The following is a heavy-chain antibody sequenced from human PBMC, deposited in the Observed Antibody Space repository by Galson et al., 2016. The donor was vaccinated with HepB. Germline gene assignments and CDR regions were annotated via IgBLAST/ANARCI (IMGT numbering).Heavy chain of an antibody. J-gene: IGHJ4*02. CDR2: MSYDGSNK. Sequence: SLRLSCAASGFTFNNYGMHWVRQAPGKGLEWLAIMSYDGSNKHYADSVKGRFTITRDNSKNMLYLQMNSLTPEETALYYCAREGGLRYFDYWGQGTLVTVSS. D-gene: IGHD3-10*01. V-gene: IGHV3-30*03. CDR3: AREGGLRYFDY. CDR1: GFTFNNYG.